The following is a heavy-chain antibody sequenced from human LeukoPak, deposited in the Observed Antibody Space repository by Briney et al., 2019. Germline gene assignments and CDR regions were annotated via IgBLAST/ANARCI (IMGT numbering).Heavy chain of an antibody. J-gene: IGHJ5*02. CDR3: AKDGGYCSSTSCYGWFDP. CDR1: GFTFDDYA. Sequence: PGRSLRHSCAASGFTFDDYAMPWVRQAPGKGLEWVSGISWNSGSIGYADSVKGRFTISRDNAKNSLYLQMNSLRAEDTALYYCAKDGGYCSSTSCYGWFDPWGQGTLVTVSS. CDR2: ISWNSGSI. V-gene: IGHV3-9*01. D-gene: IGHD2-2*01.